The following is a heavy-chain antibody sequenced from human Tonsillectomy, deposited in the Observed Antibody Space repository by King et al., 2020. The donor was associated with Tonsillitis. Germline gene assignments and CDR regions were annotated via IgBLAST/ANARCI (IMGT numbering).Heavy chain of an antibody. CDR3: AADTYYYESSGYSRFNY. V-gene: IGHV1-18*01. D-gene: IGHD3-22*01. J-gene: IGHJ4*02. CDR2: ISAHNGKT. CDR1: GYTFTSYG. Sequence: QLVKSGAEVKKPGASVKVSCKASGYTFTSYGITWVRQAPGQGLEWMGWISAHNGKTNHAQKLQGRVTMTTDTSTSTAYMELTSLRSDDTAVYYCAADTYYYESSGYSRFNYWGPGTLV.